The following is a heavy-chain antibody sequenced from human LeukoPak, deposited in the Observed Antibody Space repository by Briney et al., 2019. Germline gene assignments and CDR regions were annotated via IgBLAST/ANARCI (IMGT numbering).Heavy chain of an antibody. CDR1: GDSISRYC. D-gene: IGHD2-2*01. CDR2: IYYSGST. CDR3: ARGLGYCSSTSCLNYGMDV. Sequence: SETLSLTCTVSGDSISRYCWSWVRQPPGKGLEWIGYIYYSGSTNYNPSLKSRVTISVDTSKNQFSLKLSSVTAADTAVYYCARGLGYCSSTSCLNYGMDVWGQGTTVTVSS. V-gene: IGHV4-59*01. J-gene: IGHJ6*02.